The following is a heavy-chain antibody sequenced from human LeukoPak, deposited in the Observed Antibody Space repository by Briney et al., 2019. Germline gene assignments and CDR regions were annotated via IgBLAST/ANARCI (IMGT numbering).Heavy chain of an antibody. Sequence: GGSLRLSCAASGFTFRHYYMNWVRLAPGKGLAWVANIRGDGSDDTYEASVKGRFTISRDNARNSLFLQMNSLRAEDTAVYYCASTQDGDAFDIWGQGTMVTVSS. D-gene: IGHD2-15*01. CDR1: GFTFRHYY. J-gene: IGHJ3*02. CDR2: IRGDGSDD. V-gene: IGHV3-7*03. CDR3: ASTQDGDAFDI.